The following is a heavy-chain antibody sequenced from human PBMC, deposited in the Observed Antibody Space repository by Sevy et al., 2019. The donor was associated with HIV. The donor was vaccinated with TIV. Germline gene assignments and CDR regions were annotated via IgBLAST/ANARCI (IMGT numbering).Heavy chain of an antibody. Sequence: GGSLRLSCADSGFLFSDHNMNWVRQAPGKGLEWVSSIPGTSFYTYYADSVKGRFTISRDNAISSLFLHMNSLRAEDTAVYYCARRTGNAFDIWGRGTMVTVSS. CDR3: ARRTGNAFDI. V-gene: IGHV3-21*01. CDR1: GFLFSDHN. CDR2: IPGTSFYT. J-gene: IGHJ3*02. D-gene: IGHD7-27*01.